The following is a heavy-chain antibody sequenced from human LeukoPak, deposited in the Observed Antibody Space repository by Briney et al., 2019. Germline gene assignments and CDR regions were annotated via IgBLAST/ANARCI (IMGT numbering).Heavy chain of an antibody. CDR1: GGSFSGYY. V-gene: IGHV4-34*01. D-gene: IGHD6-13*01. J-gene: IGHJ4*02. CDR3: ASSSWYPHFDY. Sequence: PSETLSLTCAVYGGSFSGYYWSWIRQPPGKGLEWIGEINHSGSTNYNPSLKSRVTISVDTSKNQFSLKLSSVTAADTAVYYCASSSWYPHFDYWGQGTLVTVSS. CDR2: INHSGST.